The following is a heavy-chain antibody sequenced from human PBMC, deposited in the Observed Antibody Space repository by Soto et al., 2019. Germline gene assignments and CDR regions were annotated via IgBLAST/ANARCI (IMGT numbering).Heavy chain of an antibody. CDR2: INSDGSST. CDR1: GFTFSSYW. Sequence: GGSLRLSCAASGFTFSSYWMHWVRQAPGKGLVWVSRINSDGSSTSYADSVKGRFTISRDNAKNTLYLQMNSLRAEDTAVYYCAREAIAAGGSYYYYYGMDVWGQGTTVTVSS. J-gene: IGHJ6*02. V-gene: IGHV3-74*01. D-gene: IGHD6-13*01. CDR3: AREAIAAGGSYYYYYGMDV.